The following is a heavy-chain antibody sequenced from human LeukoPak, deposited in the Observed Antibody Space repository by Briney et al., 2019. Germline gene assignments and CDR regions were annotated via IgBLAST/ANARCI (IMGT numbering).Heavy chain of an antibody. V-gene: IGHV1-8*03. D-gene: IGHD3-3*01. CDR1: GYTFTSYD. J-gene: IGHJ5*02. CDR3: ARGDYDFWSGPLRRVGYNWFDP. CDR2: MDLTSGNT. Sequence: ASVKVSCKASGYTFTSYDINWVRQAPGQGLKWMGWMDLTSGNTGYAQKFQGRVTITRNTSISTAYMELSSLRSEDTAVYYCARGDYDFWSGPLRRVGYNWFDPWGQGTLVTVSS.